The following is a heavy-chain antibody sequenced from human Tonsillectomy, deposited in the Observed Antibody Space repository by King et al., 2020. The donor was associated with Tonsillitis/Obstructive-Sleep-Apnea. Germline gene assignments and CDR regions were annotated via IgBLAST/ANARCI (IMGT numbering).Heavy chain of an antibody. Sequence: QLVQSGGGLVQPGGSLRPPCAAPGFTFSDNYMDWVRQAPGKGLEWFGRTRNKAHSYTTEYAASVKGRFTIPRDDSENSLYLQMNSLKTEDTAVYYCARVRTSSPVYNLDYWGQGTLVTVSS. CDR1: GFTFSDNY. D-gene: IGHD1-14*01. CDR3: ARVRTSSPVYNLDY. CDR2: TRNKAHSYTT. J-gene: IGHJ4*02. V-gene: IGHV3-72*01.